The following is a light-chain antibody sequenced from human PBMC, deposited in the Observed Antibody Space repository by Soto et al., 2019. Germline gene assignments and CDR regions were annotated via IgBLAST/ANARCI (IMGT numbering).Light chain of an antibody. V-gene: IGLV2-8*01. CDR1: SSDVGAYNY. Sequence: QSALTQPPSASGSPGQSVTISCPETSSDVGAYNYVSWYQQHAGKAPKLVIYEVTKRPSGVPDRFSGSKSANTASLTVSGLQAEDEADYYCSSFASSNTWVFVGGTKVTVL. J-gene: IGLJ3*02. CDR2: EVT. CDR3: SSFASSNTWV.